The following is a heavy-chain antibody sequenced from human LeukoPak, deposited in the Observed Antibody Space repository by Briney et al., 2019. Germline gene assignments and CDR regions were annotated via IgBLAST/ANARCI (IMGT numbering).Heavy chain of an antibody. Sequence: GGSLRLSCEASGFTFSDYAMTWVRQALGKGLEWDSSIKGSGGGTSYADSVKGRFTMTRDNSKSTLYLQMNSLRAGDAAVYYCGRDPNGDYVGAFEFWGQGTLVTVSS. J-gene: IGHJ3*01. V-gene: IGHV3-23*01. CDR1: GFTFSDYA. CDR2: IKGSGGGT. D-gene: IGHD4-17*01. CDR3: GRDPNGDYVGAFEF.